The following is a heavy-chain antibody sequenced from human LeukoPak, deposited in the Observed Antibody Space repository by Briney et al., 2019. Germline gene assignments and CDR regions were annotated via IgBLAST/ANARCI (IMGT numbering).Heavy chain of an antibody. CDR3: ARDQYDTWSRRGNFDS. Sequence: GGSLRLSCVASGFTFGKYWMSWVRQAPGKGLEWVANIKLDGSERDYVDSVKGRFTISRDNTKNSLYLQMNSLRVEDTAVFYCARDQYDTWSRRGNFDSWGQGTLVIVSS. V-gene: IGHV3-7*03. J-gene: IGHJ4*02. CDR2: IKLDGSER. CDR1: GFTFGKYW. D-gene: IGHD3-3*01.